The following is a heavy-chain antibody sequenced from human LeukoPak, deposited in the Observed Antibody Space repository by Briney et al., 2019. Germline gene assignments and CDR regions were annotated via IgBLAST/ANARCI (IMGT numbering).Heavy chain of an antibody. CDR3: ARDGSVWDL. Sequence: GGSLRLSCAASGLTFSSHWMSWVRQAPGKGLEWVANIKQDGSEKYYVDSVKGRFTISRDNAKNSLYLQMNSLRAEDTAVYYCARDGSVWDLWGQGTLVTVSS. CDR2: IKQDGSEK. V-gene: IGHV3-7*01. D-gene: IGHD2-2*03. CDR1: GLTFSSHW. J-gene: IGHJ5*02.